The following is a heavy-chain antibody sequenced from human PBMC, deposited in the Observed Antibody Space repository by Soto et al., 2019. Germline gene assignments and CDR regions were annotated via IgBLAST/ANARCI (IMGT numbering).Heavy chain of an antibody. CDR2: ISRTRAYI. Sequence: PGGSLRLSCSASGFTFSAYTMIWVRHASGKGLEWLASISRTRAYIYYTGSVRGRFTISRDNAKNALYLQMNSLRAEDTDLYYCARNQGDYHEWGSSDYLGQGTLVTVSS. CDR1: GFTFSAYT. CDR3: ARNQGDYHEWGSSDY. V-gene: IGHV3-21*01. D-gene: IGHD3-16*01. J-gene: IGHJ4*02.